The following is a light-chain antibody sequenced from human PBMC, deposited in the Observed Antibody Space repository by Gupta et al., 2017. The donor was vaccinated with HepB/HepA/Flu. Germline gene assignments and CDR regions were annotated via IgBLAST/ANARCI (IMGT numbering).Light chain of an antibody. CDR3: HQRSNWPVS. V-gene: IGKV3-11*01. CDR1: QSVSTY. Sequence: EIVLPQSPATLSLSSGEKSTLSCRASQSVSTYLAWYQQKPGQAPRLLIYNASNSATGLPARFSGSGSGTEFTLTIDRLEPEDFAVYYCHQRSNWPVSFGGGTKVDIK. J-gene: IGKJ4*01. CDR2: NAS.